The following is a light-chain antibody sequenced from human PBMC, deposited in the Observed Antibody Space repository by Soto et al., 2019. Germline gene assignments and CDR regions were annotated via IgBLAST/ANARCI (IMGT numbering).Light chain of an antibody. J-gene: IGLJ1*01. CDR2: YDN. CDR1: NCNIGSNT. CDR3: AAWDDSMNGRV. Sequence: QSVLTQPPSASGTPGQRGTICCSGSNCNIGSNTVNWYQQLPGTAPKLLIYYDNLRPSGVPDRISGSKSGTSASLAISGLQSDHEADYYCAAWDDSMNGRVFGTGTKVTVL. V-gene: IGLV1-44*01.